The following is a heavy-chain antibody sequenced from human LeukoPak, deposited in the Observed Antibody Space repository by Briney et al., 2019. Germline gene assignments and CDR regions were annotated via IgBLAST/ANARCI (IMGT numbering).Heavy chain of an antibody. CDR2: IYYSGYT. CDR3: VGNYYGSGSYYSEVRY. Sequence: SETLSLTCTVSGGSISSSSYSWGWIRQPPGKGLEWIGRIYYSGYTLYNPSLKSRVTISVDTYKNQFSLKLSSVPAADTGVYYCVGNYYGSGSYYSEVRYWGQAT. D-gene: IGHD3-10*01. V-gene: IGHV4-39*01. J-gene: IGHJ4*02. CDR1: GGSISSSSYS.